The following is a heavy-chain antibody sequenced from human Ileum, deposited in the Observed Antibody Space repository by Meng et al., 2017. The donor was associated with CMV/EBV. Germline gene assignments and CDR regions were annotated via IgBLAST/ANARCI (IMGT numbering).Heavy chain of an antibody. CDR1: GFSLSTSGVG. V-gene: IGHV2-5*01. Sequence: SGPTLVKPTQTLTLTCTFSGFSLSTSGVGVGWIRQPPGKALEWLALIYWNDDKRYSPSLKSRLTITKDTSKNQVVLTMTNMDPVDTATYYCAHSLSVVTMIVVLAVAFDIWGQGTMVTVSS. D-gene: IGHD3-22*01. J-gene: IGHJ3*02. CDR2: IYWNDDK. CDR3: AHSLSVVTMIVVLAVAFDI.